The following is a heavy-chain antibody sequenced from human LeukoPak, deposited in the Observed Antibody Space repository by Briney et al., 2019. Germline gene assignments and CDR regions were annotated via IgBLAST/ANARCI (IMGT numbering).Heavy chain of an antibody. V-gene: IGHV4-38-2*02. CDR1: GYSISSGYY. Sequence: SETLSLTCTVSGYSISSGYYWGWIRQPPGKGLEWIGSIYHSGSTYYNPSLKSRVTISVDTSKNQFSLKLSSVTAADTAVYYCARDYVDTDAFDIWGQGTMVTVSS. CDR2: IYHSGST. CDR3: ARDYVDTDAFDI. J-gene: IGHJ3*02. D-gene: IGHD5-18*01.